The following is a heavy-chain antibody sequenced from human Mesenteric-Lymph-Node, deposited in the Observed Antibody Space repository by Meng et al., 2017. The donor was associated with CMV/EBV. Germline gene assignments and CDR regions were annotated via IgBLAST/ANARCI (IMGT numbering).Heavy chain of an antibody. CDR1: GFSFSSYA. V-gene: IGHV3-23*03. CDR2: IYSGGSKT. CDR3: TTEYD. D-gene: IGHD1-14*01. J-gene: IGHJ4*02. Sequence: GGSLRLSCAASGFSFSSYAMSWVRQTPGKGLQWVSVIYSGGSKTFYADSVKGRFTISRDDSTDTLYLQMNSLKTEDTAVYYCTTEYDWGQGTLVTVSS.